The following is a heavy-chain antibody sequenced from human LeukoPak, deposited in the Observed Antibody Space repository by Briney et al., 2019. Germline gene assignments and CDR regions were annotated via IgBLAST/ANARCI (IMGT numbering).Heavy chain of an antibody. V-gene: IGHV1-18*01. CDR3: ARDGRYYDSSGDEEIDY. CDR1: GYTFTSYG. J-gene: IGHJ4*02. CDR2: ISAYNGNT. Sequence: ASVKVSCKASGYTFTSYGISWVRQAPGQGLEWMGWISAYNGNTNYAQKLQGRVTMTTDTSTSTAYMELRSLRSVDTAVYYCARDGRYYDSSGDEEIDYWGQGTLVTVSS. D-gene: IGHD3-22*01.